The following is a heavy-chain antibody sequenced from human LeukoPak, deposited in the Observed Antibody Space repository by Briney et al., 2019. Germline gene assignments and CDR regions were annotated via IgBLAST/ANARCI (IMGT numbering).Heavy chain of an antibody. J-gene: IGHJ4*02. CDR3: AISGENYDILTGYSTSYFDY. V-gene: IGHV1-69*06. D-gene: IGHD3-9*01. CDR1: GRNFSSYA. Sequence: GASVKVFWKASGRNFSSYAISWVRQDPGQGLEWMGGIIPIFGTANYAQKFQGRVTITADKSTSTAYMELSSLRSEDTAVYYCAISGENYDILTGYSTSYFDYWGQGTLVTVSS. CDR2: IIPIFGTA.